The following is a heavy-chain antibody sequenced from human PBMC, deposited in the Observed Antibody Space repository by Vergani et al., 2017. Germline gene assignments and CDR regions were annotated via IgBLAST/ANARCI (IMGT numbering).Heavy chain of an antibody. CDR3: ARQNPYGSAHVDF. D-gene: IGHD3-10*01. J-gene: IGHJ4*02. CDR2: VHRNGNT. Sequence: QVDLQESGPGLVKSSETLSLNCAVSGYSVGSGYYWGWTRQPPGRGLEWIGWVHRNGNTYYTSPRRSRATISRDTSKNQFSLRLTSVTAADTAVYYCARQNPYGSAHVDFWGRGGLVTVSA. V-gene: IGHV4-38-2*01. CDR1: GYSVGSGYY.